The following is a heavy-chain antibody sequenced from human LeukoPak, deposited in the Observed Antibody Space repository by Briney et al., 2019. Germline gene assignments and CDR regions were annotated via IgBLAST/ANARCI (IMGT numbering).Heavy chain of an antibody. CDR3: ARGPSAWTATPQYGMDV. CDR1: GGSISSYY. Sequence: SETLSLTCTVSGGSISSYYWSWIRQPPGKGLEWIGYIYYSGSTNYNPSLKSRVTISVDTSKNQFSLKLSSVTAADTAVYYCARGPSAWTATPQYGMDVWGQGTTVTVSS. CDR2: IYYSGST. D-gene: IGHD3/OR15-3a*01. J-gene: IGHJ6*02. V-gene: IGHV4-59*12.